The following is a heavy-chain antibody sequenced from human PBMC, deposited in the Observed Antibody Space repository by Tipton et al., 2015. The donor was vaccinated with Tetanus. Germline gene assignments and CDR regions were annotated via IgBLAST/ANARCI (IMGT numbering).Heavy chain of an antibody. CDR1: GGSFSGYY. D-gene: IGHD3-22*01. J-gene: IGHJ3*02. V-gene: IGHV4-34*01. Sequence: LRLSCAVYGGSFSGYYWSWIRQPPGKGLEWIGSIYYSGSTYYNPSLKSRVTISVDTSKNQFSLKLSSVTAADTAVYYCARPYYYDSSGYYYGDAFDIWGQGTMVTVSS. CDR3: ARPYYYDSSGYYYGDAFDI. CDR2: IYYSGST.